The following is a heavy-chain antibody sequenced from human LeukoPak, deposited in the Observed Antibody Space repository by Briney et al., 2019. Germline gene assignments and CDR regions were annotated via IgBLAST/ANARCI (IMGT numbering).Heavy chain of an antibody. V-gene: IGHV1-69*05. CDR2: IIPIFGTA. D-gene: IGHD1-26*01. Sequence: SVKVSCKASGGTFSSYAICWVRQAPGQRLEWMGRIIPIFGTANYAQKFQGRVTITTDESTRTASMGLSSLRFEDTAVYYCAVVGARGRWGQGTLVTVSS. CDR1: GGTFSSYA. CDR3: AVVGARGR. J-gene: IGHJ4*02.